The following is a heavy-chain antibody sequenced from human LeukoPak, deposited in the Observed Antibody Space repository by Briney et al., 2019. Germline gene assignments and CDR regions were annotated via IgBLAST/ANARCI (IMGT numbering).Heavy chain of an antibody. Sequence: GGSLRLPCAASGFTFSSYAMSWVRQAPGKGLEWVSAINGSGGSTYYADSVKGRFTISRDNSKNTLYLQMNSLRAEDTAVYYCAKAQGWNYENWFDPWGQGTLVTVSS. D-gene: IGHD1-7*01. V-gene: IGHV3-23*01. J-gene: IGHJ5*02. CDR1: GFTFSSYA. CDR3: AKAQGWNYENWFDP. CDR2: INGSGGST.